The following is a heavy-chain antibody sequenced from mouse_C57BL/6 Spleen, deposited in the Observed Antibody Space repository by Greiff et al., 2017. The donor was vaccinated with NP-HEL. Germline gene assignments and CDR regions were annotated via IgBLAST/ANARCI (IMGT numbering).Heavy chain of an antibody. Sequence: EVQVVESGGGLVQPGGSLSLSCAASGFTFTDYYMSWVRQPPGKALEWLGFIRNKANGYTTEYSATVKGRFTITRDNSQSILYLKRNALRAENSANYYCARFSYGNYVYFDYRGQGTTLTVSS. CDR2: IRNKANGYTT. D-gene: IGHD2-1*01. CDR3: ARFSYGNYVYFDY. CDR1: GFTFTDYY. J-gene: IGHJ2*01. V-gene: IGHV7-3*01.